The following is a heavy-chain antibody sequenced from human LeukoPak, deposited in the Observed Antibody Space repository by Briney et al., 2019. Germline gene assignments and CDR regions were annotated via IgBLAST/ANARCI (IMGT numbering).Heavy chain of an antibody. V-gene: IGHV4-31*03. Sequence: SQTLSLTCTVSGGSISSGGYYWSWLRQHPGKGLEWIGYIYYSGSTYYNPSLKSRVTISVDTSKNQFSLKLSSVTAADTAVYYCARDLGDGYKNWGQGTLVTVSS. CDR3: ARDLGDGYKN. J-gene: IGHJ4*02. CDR2: IYYSGST. CDR1: GGSISSGGYY. D-gene: IGHD5-24*01.